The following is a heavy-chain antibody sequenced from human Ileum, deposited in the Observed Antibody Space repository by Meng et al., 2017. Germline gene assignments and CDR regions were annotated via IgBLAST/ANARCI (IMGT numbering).Heavy chain of an antibody. CDR3: ATGGSGYFNY. Sequence: ELVRPGGSLSLACGAAGFTFSSYWMNGVRQAPGKGLVWVSRINSDGSTTNYADSLKGRFTISRDNAKNTLYLQMNSLRAEDTAVYYCATGGSGYFNYWGQGTLVTVSS. CDR2: INSDGSTT. J-gene: IGHJ4*02. CDR1: GFTFSSYW. D-gene: IGHD3-3*01. V-gene: IGHV3-74*01.